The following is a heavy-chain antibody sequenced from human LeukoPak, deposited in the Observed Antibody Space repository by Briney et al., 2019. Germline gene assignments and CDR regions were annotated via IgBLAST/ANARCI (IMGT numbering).Heavy chain of an antibody. Sequence: ASVKVSCKASGYTFIAYYMHWLRQAPGQGLEWLGWINLNSGDTDYAQNFQGRVTMTRDTSISTVYMEVSSLRSDDTAVYYCARGGLTPYFDYWGQGTLVTVSS. D-gene: IGHD3-16*01. CDR3: ARGGLTPYFDY. J-gene: IGHJ4*02. V-gene: IGHV1-2*02. CDR1: GYTFIAYY. CDR2: INLNSGDT.